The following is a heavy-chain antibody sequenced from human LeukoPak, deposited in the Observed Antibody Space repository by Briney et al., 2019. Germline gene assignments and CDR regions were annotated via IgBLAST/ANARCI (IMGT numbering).Heavy chain of an antibody. CDR2: IYPGDSDT. Sequence: GESLKISCQSSGYMFTRYWIGWVRQMPGKGLEWMGIIYPGDSDTRYSPSFQGQVTISADKSISTAYLQWSSLKASDTAMYYCARRGDSSGYYSDYWGQGTLVTVSS. CDR1: GYMFTRYW. J-gene: IGHJ4*02. D-gene: IGHD3-22*01. CDR3: ARRGDSSGYYSDY. V-gene: IGHV5-51*01.